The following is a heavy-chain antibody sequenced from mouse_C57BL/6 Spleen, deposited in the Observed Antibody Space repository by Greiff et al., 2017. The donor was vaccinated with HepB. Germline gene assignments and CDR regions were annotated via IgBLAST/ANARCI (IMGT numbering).Heavy chain of an antibody. D-gene: IGHD1-1*01. V-gene: IGHV5-17*01. CDR3: ARSEITTVVAPLDY. CDR1: GFTFSDYG. CDR2: ISSGSSTI. J-gene: IGHJ2*01. Sequence: EVKVVESGGGLVKPGGSLKLSCAASGFTFSDYGMHWVRQAPEKGLEWVAYISSGSSTIYYADTVKGRFTISRDNAKNTLFLQMTSLRSEDTAMYYCARSEITTVVAPLDYWGQGTTLTVSS.